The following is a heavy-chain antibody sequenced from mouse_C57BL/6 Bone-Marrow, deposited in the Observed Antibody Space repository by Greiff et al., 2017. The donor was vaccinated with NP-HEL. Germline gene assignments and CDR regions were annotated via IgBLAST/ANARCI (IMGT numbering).Heavy chain of an antibody. Sequence: EVKLMESGGDLVKPGGSLKLSCAASGFTFSSYGMSWVRQTPDKRLEWVATISSGGSYTYYPDSVKGRFTISRDNAKNTLYLQMSSLKSEDTAMYYCARHYDVFADWGQGTLVTVSA. CDR1: GFTFSSYG. V-gene: IGHV5-6*01. CDR3: ARHYDVFAD. D-gene: IGHD2-12*01. CDR2: ISSGGSYT. J-gene: IGHJ3*01.